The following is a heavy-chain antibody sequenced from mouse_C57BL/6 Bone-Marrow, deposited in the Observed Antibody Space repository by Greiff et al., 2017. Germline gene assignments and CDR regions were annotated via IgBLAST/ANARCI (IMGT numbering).Heavy chain of an antibody. J-gene: IGHJ3*01. V-gene: IGHV5-12*01. CDR2: ISNGGGST. D-gene: IGHD1-1*01. Sequence: EVKVVESGGGLVQPGGSLKLSCAASGFTFSDYYMYWVRQTPEKRLEWVAYISNGGGSTYYPDTVKGRFTISRDNAKNTLYLQMSRLKSEDTAMYYCARQDYYGSSYWGQGTLVTVSA. CDR1: GFTFSDYY. CDR3: ARQDYYGSSY.